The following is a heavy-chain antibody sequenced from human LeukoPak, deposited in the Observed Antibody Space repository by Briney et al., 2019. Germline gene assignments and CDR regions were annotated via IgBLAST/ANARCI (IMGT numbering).Heavy chain of an antibody. CDR1: GFIFDSYA. CDR2: TSSDGRNK. CDR3: ARDLTPVVWGVIKIHHYYGMDV. D-gene: IGHD3-10*01. V-gene: IGHV3-30*03. J-gene: IGHJ6*02. Sequence: GGSLRLSCSASGFIFDSYAMHWVRQAPGKGLEWVAITSSDGRNKYHIESVKGRFSISRDDSKNAVYLQMNSLRPEDTAVYYCARDLTPVVWGVIKIHHYYGMDVWGQGTTVTVSS.